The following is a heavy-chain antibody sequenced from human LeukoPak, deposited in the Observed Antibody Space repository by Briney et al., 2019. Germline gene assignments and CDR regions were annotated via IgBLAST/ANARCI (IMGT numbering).Heavy chain of an antibody. CDR1: GFSVITYD. D-gene: IGHD6-13*01. V-gene: IGHV3-20*04. CDR2: INWNGGST. Sequence: GGSLRLSCAASGFSVITYDMRWVRQAPGKGLEWVSGINWNGGSTGYADSVKGRFTISRDNAKNSLYLQMNSLRAEDTALYYCARDHSSSWYLVLVGNAFDIWGQGTMVTVSS. J-gene: IGHJ3*02. CDR3: ARDHSSSWYLVLVGNAFDI.